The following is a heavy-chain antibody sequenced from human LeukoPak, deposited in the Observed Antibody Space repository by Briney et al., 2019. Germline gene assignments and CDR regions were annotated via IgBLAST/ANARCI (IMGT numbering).Heavy chain of an antibody. Sequence: GASLKTSCKSSGYSFTSYWICWGRQMPEKVLELSWIIYPGDSDTRYSPSFHGQVTISADKSISTAYLQWSSLKASDTAMYYCARQDFEPYGSGSPYWGQGTLVTVSS. CDR1: GYSFTSYW. D-gene: IGHD3-10*01. V-gene: IGHV5-51*01. CDR3: ARQDFEPYGSGSPY. J-gene: IGHJ4*02. CDR2: IYPGDSDT.